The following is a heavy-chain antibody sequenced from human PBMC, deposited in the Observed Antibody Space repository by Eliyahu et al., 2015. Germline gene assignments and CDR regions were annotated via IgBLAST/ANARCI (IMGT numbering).Heavy chain of an antibody. CDR1: GXTFSSXA. J-gene: IGHJ4*02. CDR2: IIPIFGTA. Sequence: QVQLVQSGAEXKKPGSSVKXSCKASGXTFSSXAISWVRQAPGQGLEWMGGIIPIFGTANYAQKFQGRVTITADESTSTAYMELSSLRSEDTAVYYCASYDPSGSYRVSGFDYWGQGTLVTVSS. CDR3: ASYDPSGSYRVSGFDY. D-gene: IGHD1-26*01. V-gene: IGHV1-69*01.